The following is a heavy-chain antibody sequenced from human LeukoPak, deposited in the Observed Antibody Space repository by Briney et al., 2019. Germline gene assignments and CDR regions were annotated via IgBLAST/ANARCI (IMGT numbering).Heavy chain of an antibody. CDR2: IRYDGSNK. V-gene: IGHV3-30*02. J-gene: IGHJ6*03. CDR3: AKVGAIAAAGYYYYYYMDV. Sequence: PGGSLRLSCAASGFTFRSYAMRWVRQAPGKGLEWVAFIRYDGSNKYYADSVKGRFTISRDNSKNTLYLQMNSLRAEDTAVYYCAKVGAIAAAGYYYYYYMDVWGKGTTVTVSS. CDR1: GFTFRSYA. D-gene: IGHD6-13*01.